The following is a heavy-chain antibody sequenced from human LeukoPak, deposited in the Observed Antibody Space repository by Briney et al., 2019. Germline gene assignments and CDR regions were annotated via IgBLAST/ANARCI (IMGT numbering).Heavy chain of an antibody. J-gene: IGHJ4*02. D-gene: IGHD4-23*01. Sequence: SETLSLTCAVSGRSISSSNGWGRARQPPGHGLEWIGEIYHSGSTNSNPPLKSRVTISVDKSKNQFSLNLSSVTAADTAVYYCAIITTVVIRWGQGTLVTVSS. CDR3: AIITTVVIR. CDR2: IYHSGST. CDR1: GRSISSSNG. V-gene: IGHV4-4*02.